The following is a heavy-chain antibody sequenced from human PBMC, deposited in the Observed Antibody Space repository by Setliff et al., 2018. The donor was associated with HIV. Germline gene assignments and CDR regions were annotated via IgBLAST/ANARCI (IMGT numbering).Heavy chain of an antibody. V-gene: IGHV7-4-1*01. J-gene: IGHJ6*03. CDR1: GYSLTSYS. Sequence: ASVKVSCKASGYSLTSYSINWVRQAPGQGLEWMGYINTNTGNPTYAQGFTGRFVFSVDTPVSTAYLQIFNLKAEDTAVYYCTRDHTPPPNYDFWSGQLDLRNIFYYMDVWGTGSPVTVSS. CDR3: TRDHTPPPNYDFWSGQLDLRNIFYYMDV. CDR2: INTNTGNP. D-gene: IGHD3-3*01.